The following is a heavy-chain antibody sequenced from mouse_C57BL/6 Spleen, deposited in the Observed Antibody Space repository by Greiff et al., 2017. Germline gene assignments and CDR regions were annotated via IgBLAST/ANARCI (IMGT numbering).Heavy chain of an antibody. J-gene: IGHJ4*01. V-gene: IGHV5-17*01. D-gene: IGHD1-1*01. CDR1: GFTFSDYG. Sequence: DVKLVESGGGLVKPGGSLKLSCAASGFTFSDYGMHWVRQAPEKGLEWVAYISSGSSTIYYADTVKGRFTISRDNAKNTLFLQMTSLRSEDTAMYYCARITTVVAPLAMDYWGQGTSVTVSS. CDR3: ARITTVVAPLAMDY. CDR2: ISSGSSTI.